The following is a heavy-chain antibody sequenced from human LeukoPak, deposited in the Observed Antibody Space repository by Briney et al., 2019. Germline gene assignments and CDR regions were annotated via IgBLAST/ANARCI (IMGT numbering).Heavy chain of an antibody. CDR1: GYTFTGYY. Sequence: ASVKVSCKASGYTFTGYYMHWVRQAPGQGLEWMGWINPNSGGTNYAQKFQGRVTMTRDTSISTAYMELSRLRSEDTAVYYCARVFTRGANGFDYWGQGTLVTVSS. CDR2: INPNSGGT. D-gene: IGHD3-22*01. V-gene: IGHV1-2*02. J-gene: IGHJ4*02. CDR3: ARVFTRGANGFDY.